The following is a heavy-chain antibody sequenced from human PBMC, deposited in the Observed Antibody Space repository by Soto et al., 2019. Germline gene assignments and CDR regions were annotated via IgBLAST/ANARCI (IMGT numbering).Heavy chain of an antibody. Sequence: QVQLVESGGGVVQPGRSLRLSCAASGFTFSSYAMHWVRQAPGKGLEWVAVISYDGSNKYYADSVKGRFTISRDNSKNTLYLQMNSLRAEDTAVYYCASGGRHDYGEYFLFDYWGQGTLVTVSS. J-gene: IGHJ4*02. CDR1: GFTFSSYA. CDR3: ASGGRHDYGEYFLFDY. CDR2: ISYDGSNK. V-gene: IGHV3-30-3*01. D-gene: IGHD4-17*01.